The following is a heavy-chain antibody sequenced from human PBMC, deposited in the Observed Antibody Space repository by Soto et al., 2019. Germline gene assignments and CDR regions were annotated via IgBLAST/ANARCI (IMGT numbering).Heavy chain of an antibody. CDR3: ARHGSY. V-gene: IGHV4-39*01. CDR2: IYFSGST. J-gene: IGHJ4*02. CDR1: GVSITNTSYY. Sequence: QLQLQESGPGLVKPSETLSLTCTVSGVSITNTSYYWGWIRQPPGKGLEWIGTIYFSGSTFYNPSLKSRLTISVYTSKNQFSLRLSSVTAADTAVYYCARHGSYWGQGTLVAVSS.